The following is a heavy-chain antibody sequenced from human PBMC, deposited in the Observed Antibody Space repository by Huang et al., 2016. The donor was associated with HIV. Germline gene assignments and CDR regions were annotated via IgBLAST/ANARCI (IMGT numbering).Heavy chain of an antibody. Sequence: QVQLVESGGGVVQPGRSLRLSCAASGFTFSSYAMHWVRQAPGKGLEWVTIISYDGSNKYYADSVKGRFTISRDNSKNTLYLQMNSLRAEDTAVYYCAREGPKGTTMVWGQGTLVTVSS. CDR2: ISYDGSNK. CDR3: AREGPKGTTMV. J-gene: IGHJ4*02. D-gene: IGHD5-18*01. V-gene: IGHV3-30-3*01. CDR1: GFTFSSYA.